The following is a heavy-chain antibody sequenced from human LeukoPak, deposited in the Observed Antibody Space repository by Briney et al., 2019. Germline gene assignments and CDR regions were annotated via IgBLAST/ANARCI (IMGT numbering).Heavy chain of an antibody. J-gene: IGHJ4*02. CDR1: GFTFSSYA. CDR2: ISGSGGST. CDR3: AKGFLEWLPGTGFDY. Sequence: AGGSLRLSCAASGFTFSSYAMSWVRQAPGKGLEWVSAISGSGGSTYYADSVKGRFTISRDNSKNTLYLQMNSLRAEDTAVCYCAKGFLEWLPGTGFDYWGQGTLVTVSS. V-gene: IGHV3-23*01. D-gene: IGHD3-3*01.